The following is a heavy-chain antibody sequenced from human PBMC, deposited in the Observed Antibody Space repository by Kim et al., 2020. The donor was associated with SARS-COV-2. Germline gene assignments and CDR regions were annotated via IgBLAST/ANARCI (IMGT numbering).Heavy chain of an antibody. Sequence: SETLSLTCTVSGGSISSGGYYWSWIRQHPGKGLEWIGYIYYSGSTYYNPSLKSRVTISVDTSKNQFSLKLSSVTAADTAVYYCARDRSGWSFDYWGQGTLVTVSS. CDR2: IYYSGST. CDR1: GGSISSGGYY. CDR3: ARDRSGWSFDY. J-gene: IGHJ4*02. V-gene: IGHV4-31*03. D-gene: IGHD6-19*01.